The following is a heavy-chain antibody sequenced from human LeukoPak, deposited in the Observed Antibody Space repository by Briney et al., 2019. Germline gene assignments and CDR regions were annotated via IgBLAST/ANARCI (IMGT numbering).Heavy chain of an antibody. CDR1: GFTFSSYA. Sequence: GGSLRLSCSASGFTFSSYAMHWVRQAPGKGLEYVSAISSNGGSTYYADSVKGRFTISRDNSKNTLYLQMSSLRAEDTAVYYCVSIAAAGTVQGYFDYWGQGTLVTVSS. CDR3: VSIAAAGTVQGYFDY. D-gene: IGHD6-13*01. V-gene: IGHV3-64D*06. J-gene: IGHJ4*02. CDR2: ISSNGGST.